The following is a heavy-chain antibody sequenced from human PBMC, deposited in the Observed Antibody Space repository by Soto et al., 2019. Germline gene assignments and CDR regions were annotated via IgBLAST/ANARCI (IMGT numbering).Heavy chain of an antibody. CDR3: ARGSSNYAYYYYGMDV. Sequence: ASVKVSCKASGGTFSSYAISWVRQAPGQGLEWMGGIIPIFGTANYAQKFQGRVTITADESTSTAYMELSSLRSEDTAVYYCARGSSNYAYYYYGMDVWGQRTTVTVSS. CDR2: IIPIFGTA. V-gene: IGHV1-69*13. J-gene: IGHJ6*02. D-gene: IGHD4-4*01. CDR1: GGTFSSYA.